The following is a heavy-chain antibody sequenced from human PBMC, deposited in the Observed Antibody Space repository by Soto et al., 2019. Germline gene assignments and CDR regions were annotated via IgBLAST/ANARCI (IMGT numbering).Heavy chain of an antibody. V-gene: IGHV3-7*04. CDR1: GFTFSSYW. D-gene: IGHD3-9*01. CDR2: IKQDGSEK. J-gene: IGHJ4*02. Sequence: GGSLRLSCAASGFTFSSYWMSWVRQAPGKGLEWVANIKQDGSEKYYVDSVKGRFTISRDNAKNSLYLQMNSLRAEDTAVYYCARDLYYDILTGLDNWGQGTLVTVSS. CDR3: ARDLYYDILTGLDN.